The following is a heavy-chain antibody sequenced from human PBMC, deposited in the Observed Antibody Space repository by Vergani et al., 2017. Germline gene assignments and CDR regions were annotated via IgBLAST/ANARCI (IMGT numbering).Heavy chain of an antibody. V-gene: IGHV3-21*01. Sequence: EVQLVESGGGLVKPGGSLRLSCAASGFTFSSYSMNWVRQAPGKGLEWVSSISSSSSYIYYADSVKGRFTISRDNAKNSLYLQMNSLRAEDTAVYYCARVMTVTTCPDYWGQGTLVTVSS. D-gene: IGHD4-17*01. CDR2: ISSSSSYI. CDR3: ARVMTVTTCPDY. CDR1: GFTFSSYS. J-gene: IGHJ4*02.